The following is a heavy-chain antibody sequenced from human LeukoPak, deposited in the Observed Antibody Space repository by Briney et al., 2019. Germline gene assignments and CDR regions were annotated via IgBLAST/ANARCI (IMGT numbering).Heavy chain of an antibody. J-gene: IGHJ3*02. CDR3: ARGFIVGATHAFDI. Sequence: GGSLRLSCAASGFTFSSYTMNWVRQAPGKGLEGVSSISSSSIYIYYTDSVKGRFTISRDNAKNSLYLQMNSLRAEDTAVYYCARGFIVGATHAFDIWGQGTMVTVSS. D-gene: IGHD1-26*01. V-gene: IGHV3-21*01. CDR2: ISSSSIYI. CDR1: GFTFSSYT.